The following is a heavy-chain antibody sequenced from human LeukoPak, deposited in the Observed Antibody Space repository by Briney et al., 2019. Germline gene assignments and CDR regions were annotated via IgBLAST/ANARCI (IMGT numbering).Heavy chain of an antibody. V-gene: IGHV1-2*02. CDR3: AKEDLSSFDY. CDR2: INPTTGGT. D-gene: IGHD2/OR15-2a*01. J-gene: IGHJ4*02. CDR1: GYTFTAYY. Sequence: AAVKVSCKTSGYTFTAYYIHWVRQAPGQGLEWVGWINPTTGGTNYAQKFQGRVTVTRDTSISTAYMELASLRSDDTAVYYCAKEDLSSFDYWGQGTLVTVSS.